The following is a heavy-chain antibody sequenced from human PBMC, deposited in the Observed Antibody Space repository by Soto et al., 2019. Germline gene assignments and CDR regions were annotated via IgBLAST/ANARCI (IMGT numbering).Heavy chain of an antibody. CDR1: GFTFDDYA. J-gene: IGHJ3*02. D-gene: IGHD4-4*01. V-gene: IGHV3-9*01. CDR2: ISWNSGSI. CDR3: AKAPYSNYFPWSSFDI. Sequence: LRLSCAASGFTFDDYAMHWVRQAPGKGLEWVSGISWNSGSIGYADSVKGRFTISRDNAKNSLYLQMNSLRAEDTALYYCAKAPYSNYFPWSSFDIWGQGTMVTVSS.